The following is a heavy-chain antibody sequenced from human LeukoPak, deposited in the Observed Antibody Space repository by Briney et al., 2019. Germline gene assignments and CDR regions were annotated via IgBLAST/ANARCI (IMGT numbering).Heavy chain of an antibody. Sequence: GGSLRLSCAASGFSFTALDMSWFRQAPGKGLEWVAGIRANGVTTFYADSVKGRFTISRDNSKNTLDLQMNSLGAEDTALYYCARNLRLLDYWGQGTLVTVSS. D-gene: IGHD5-12*01. J-gene: IGHJ4*02. CDR3: ARNLRLLDY. V-gene: IGHV3-23*01. CDR1: GFSFTALD. CDR2: IRANGVTT.